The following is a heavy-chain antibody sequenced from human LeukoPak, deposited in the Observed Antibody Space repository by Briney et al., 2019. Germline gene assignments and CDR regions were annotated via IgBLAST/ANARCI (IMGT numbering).Heavy chain of an antibody. CDR3: AREYGDYGATFDY. V-gene: IGHV4-61*08. Sequence: SQTLSLTCTVSGGSISSAAYYWSWIRQPPGKGLEWIGYIYYSGSTNYNPSLKSRVTISVDTSKNQFSLRLSSVTAADTAVYYCAREYGDYGATFDYWGQGTLVTVSS. J-gene: IGHJ4*02. CDR2: IYYSGST. CDR1: GGSISSAAYY. D-gene: IGHD4-17*01.